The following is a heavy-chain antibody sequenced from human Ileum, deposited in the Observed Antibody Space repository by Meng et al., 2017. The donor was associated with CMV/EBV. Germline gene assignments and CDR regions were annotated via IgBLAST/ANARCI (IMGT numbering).Heavy chain of an antibody. V-gene: IGHV3-23*01. J-gene: IGHJ6*02. Sequence: GESLKISCAASGFTFRSYDMRWVRQAPGKGLQWVSTIGGSGTSTYYADSVKGRFTISRDNSKNTLYLQMNSLRAEDTAVYYCVKDRQVPIDGATYYYGVDVWGQGTTVTVSS. D-gene: IGHD4/OR15-4a*01. CDR1: GFTFRSYD. CDR2: IGGSGTST. CDR3: VKDRQVPIDGATYYYGVDV.